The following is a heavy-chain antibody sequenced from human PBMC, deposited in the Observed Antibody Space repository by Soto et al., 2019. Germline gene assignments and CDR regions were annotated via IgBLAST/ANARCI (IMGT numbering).Heavy chain of an antibody. CDR2: ISGSGGST. Sequence: PGGSLRLSCAASGFTFSSYAMSWVRQAPGKGLEWVSAISGSGGSTYYADSVKGRFTISRDNSKNTLYLQMNSLRAEDTAVYYCAKAYYYDSSGYYYGYYFDYWGQGTLVTVS. J-gene: IGHJ4*02. CDR1: GFTFSSYA. V-gene: IGHV3-23*01. CDR3: AKAYYYDSSGYYYGYYFDY. D-gene: IGHD3-22*01.